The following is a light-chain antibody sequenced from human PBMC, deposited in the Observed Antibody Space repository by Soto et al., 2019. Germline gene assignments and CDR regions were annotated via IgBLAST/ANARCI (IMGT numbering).Light chain of an antibody. CDR2: DAS. CDR1: QSVSGY. J-gene: IGKJ4*01. V-gene: IGKV3-11*01. Sequence: EIVLTQSPATLSLSPGERATLSCRASQSVSGYLAWYQQEPGQAPRLLMYDASNRATGIPARFSGSGSGTDFTPTISSLEPEDVAVYYCQQRSNWPSTFDGGTKVDIK. CDR3: QQRSNWPST.